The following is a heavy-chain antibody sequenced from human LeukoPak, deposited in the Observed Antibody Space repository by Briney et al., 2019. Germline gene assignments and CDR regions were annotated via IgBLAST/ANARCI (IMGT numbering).Heavy chain of an antibody. V-gene: IGHV3-21*01. D-gene: IGHD6-13*01. Sequence: PGGSLRLSCAASGFTFSSYSMNWVRQAPGKGLEWVSSISSSSSYIYYADSVKGRFTNSRDNAKNSLYLQMNSLRAEDTAVYYWARAISSSWSGRDYGFDVWGQGTLVTVSS. CDR3: ARAISSSWSGRDYGFDV. CDR2: ISSSSSYI. J-gene: IGHJ4*01. CDR1: GFTFSSYS.